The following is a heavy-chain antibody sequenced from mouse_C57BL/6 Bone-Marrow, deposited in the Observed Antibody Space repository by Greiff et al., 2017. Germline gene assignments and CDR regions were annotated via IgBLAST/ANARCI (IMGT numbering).Heavy chain of an antibody. CDR2: ISSGGGDT. CDR1: GFTFSSYA. V-gene: IGHV5-9-1*02. CDR3: TRDGYYGSSYYFDY. D-gene: IGHD1-1*01. Sequence: EVQVEESGEGLVKPGGSLKLSCAASGFTFSSYAMSWVRQTPEKRLEWVAYISSGGGDTYYADTVKGRFTISRDNARNTRYRQMSSLKSEDTAMYYCTRDGYYGSSYYFDYWGRGTALTVSS. J-gene: IGHJ2*01.